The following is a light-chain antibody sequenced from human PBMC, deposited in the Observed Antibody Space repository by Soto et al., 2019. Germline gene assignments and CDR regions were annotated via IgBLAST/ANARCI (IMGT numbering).Light chain of an antibody. Sequence: EIVLTQSPGSLSLSPGERATLSCRASQSVSSTFFAWYQQRPGQAPRLLVYGASSSATGIPERFSGSGSGTDFTLTISRLEPEDFAVYYCQQFDSSVTFGQGTKVEIK. CDR3: QQFDSSVT. CDR1: QSVSSTF. J-gene: IGKJ1*01. V-gene: IGKV3-20*01. CDR2: GAS.